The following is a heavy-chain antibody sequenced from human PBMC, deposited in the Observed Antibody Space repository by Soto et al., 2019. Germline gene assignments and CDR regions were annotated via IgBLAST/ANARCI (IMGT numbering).Heavy chain of an antibody. CDR2: ISYDGSNK. J-gene: IGHJ6*02. V-gene: IGHV3-30*18. CDR1: GFTFSSYG. Sequence: GGSLRLSCAASGFTFSSYGMHWVRQAPGKGLEWVAVISYDGSNKYYADSVKGRFTISRDNSKNTLYLQMNSLRAEDTAVYYCAKIGIAAAGTIYYYYGMDVWGQGTTVTVSS. CDR3: AKIGIAAAGTIYYYYGMDV. D-gene: IGHD6-13*01.